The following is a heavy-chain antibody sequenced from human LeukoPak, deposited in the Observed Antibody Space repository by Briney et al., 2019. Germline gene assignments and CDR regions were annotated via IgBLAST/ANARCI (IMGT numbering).Heavy chain of an antibody. D-gene: IGHD3-22*01. CDR3: ARGPNYYDSSGYYLYYYYYMDV. J-gene: IGHJ6*03. V-gene: IGHV1-18*01. CDR1: GYSFTSYG. CDR2: ISAYNGNT. Sequence: GGSLKISCQGSGYSFTSYGISWVRQAPGQGLEWMGLISAYNGNTNYAQKLQDRVTMTTDTSTSTAYMELRSLGSDDTAVYYCARGPNYYDSSGYYLYYYYYMDVWGKGTTVTISS.